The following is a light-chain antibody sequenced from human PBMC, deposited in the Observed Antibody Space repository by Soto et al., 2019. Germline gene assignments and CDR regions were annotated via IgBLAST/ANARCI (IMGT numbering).Light chain of an antibody. V-gene: IGLV2-14*01. CDR3: SSYTTSITLMV. CDR2: EVS. J-gene: IGLJ1*01. Sequence: SVLTQPASVSGSPGQSVTISCTGTSSDIGGSNYVSWYQQHPGKAPKLMVFEVSYRPSGVSNRFSGSKSGDTASLTISGLQAEDEADYYCSSYTTSITLMVFGTGTKV. CDR1: SSDIGGSNY.